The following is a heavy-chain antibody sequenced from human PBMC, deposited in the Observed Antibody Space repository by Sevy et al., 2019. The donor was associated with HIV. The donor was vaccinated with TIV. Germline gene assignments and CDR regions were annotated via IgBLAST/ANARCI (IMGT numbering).Heavy chain of an antibody. Sequence: SETLSLTCTVSGGSTSSSNYYWGWLRQPPGKGLEWIGSIYYSGSTYYNPSLKSRVTISVDTSKNQFSLKLSSVTAADTAVYYCARLRLIDYYGSGSAYWYFDLWGRGTLVTVSS. J-gene: IGHJ2*01. CDR2: IYYSGST. CDR1: GGSTSSSNYY. V-gene: IGHV4-39*01. CDR3: ARLRLIDYYGSGSAYWYFDL. D-gene: IGHD3-10*01.